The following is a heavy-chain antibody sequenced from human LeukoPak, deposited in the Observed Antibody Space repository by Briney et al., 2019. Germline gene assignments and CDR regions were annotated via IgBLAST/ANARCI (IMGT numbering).Heavy chain of an antibody. CDR2: VNPNGGHS. V-gene: IGHV1-46*01. D-gene: IGHD3-3*01. CDR1: GYTFTTYY. Sequence: ASVKVSCKASGYTFTTYYMHWVRQAPGQGLEWMGIVNPNGGHSSYAQKFQGRVTMTRDTSTSTVYMELSSLRFEDTALYYCARSETIFGVVDYWGQGALVTVSP. CDR3: ARSETIFGVVDY. J-gene: IGHJ4*02.